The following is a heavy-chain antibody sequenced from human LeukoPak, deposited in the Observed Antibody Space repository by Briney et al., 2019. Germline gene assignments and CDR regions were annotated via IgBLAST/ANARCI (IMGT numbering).Heavy chain of an antibody. CDR3: ARIVPQYYYGSGSYYNVPYYFDY. CDR1: GGSFSSYY. CDR2: IYYSGST. V-gene: IGHV4-39*07. D-gene: IGHD3-10*01. Sequence: PSETLSLTCAVYGGSFSSYYWGWIRQPPGKGLEWIGSIYYSGSTYYNPSLKSRVTISVDTSKNQFSLKLSSVTAADTAVYYCARIVPQYYYGSGSYYNVPYYFDYWGQGTLVTVSS. J-gene: IGHJ4*02.